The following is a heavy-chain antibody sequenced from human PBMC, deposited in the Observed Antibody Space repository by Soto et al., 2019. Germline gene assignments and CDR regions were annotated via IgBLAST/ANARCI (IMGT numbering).Heavy chain of an antibody. D-gene: IGHD6-13*01. V-gene: IGHV4-30-4*01. CDR1: GGSISSGDYY. CDR2: IYYSGST. Sequence: SETLSLTCTVSGGSISSGDYYWSWIRQPPGKGLEWIGYIYYSGSTYYNPSLKSRVTISVDTSKNQFSLKLSSVTAADTAVYYCARGFDSSSLWSYYYGMDVWGQGTTVTVSS. J-gene: IGHJ6*02. CDR3: ARGFDSSSLWSYYYGMDV.